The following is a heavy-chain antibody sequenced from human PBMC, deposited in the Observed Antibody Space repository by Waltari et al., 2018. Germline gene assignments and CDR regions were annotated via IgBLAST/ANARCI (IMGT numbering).Heavy chain of an antibody. CDR3: ATAYYDSSTTHTFDY. D-gene: IGHD3-22*01. CDR2: FDPEDGET. V-gene: IGHV1-24*01. Sequence: VQLVQSGAEVKKPGATVKISCKVSGYTLTELSMHWVRQAPGKGLEWMGGFDPEDGETIYAQKFQGRVTMTEDTSTDTAYMELSSLRSEDTAVYYCATAYYDSSTTHTFDYWGQGTLVTVSS. J-gene: IGHJ4*02. CDR1: GYTLTELS.